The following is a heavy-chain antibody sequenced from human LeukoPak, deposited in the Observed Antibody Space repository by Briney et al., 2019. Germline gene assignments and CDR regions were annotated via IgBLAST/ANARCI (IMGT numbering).Heavy chain of an antibody. CDR3: ARDGYYYDSSGYYYYYYMDV. CDR2: ISSSGSTI. J-gene: IGHJ6*03. CDR1: GFNFSSYE. Sequence: PGGSLRLSCAASGFNFSSYEMNWVRQAPGKGLEWVSYISSSGSTIYYADSVKGRFTIFRDNAKNSLYLQMKSLRAEDTAVYYCARDGYYYDSSGYYYYYYMDVWGKGTTVTVSS. V-gene: IGHV3-48*03. D-gene: IGHD3-22*01.